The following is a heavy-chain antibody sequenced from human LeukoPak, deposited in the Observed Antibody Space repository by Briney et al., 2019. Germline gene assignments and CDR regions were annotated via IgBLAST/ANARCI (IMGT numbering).Heavy chain of an antibody. J-gene: IGHJ4*02. V-gene: IGHV7-4-1*02. CDR1: GYTFTKYA. D-gene: IGHD3-22*01. CDR3: ARGDSSGYWDY. CDR2: INTNTGNP. Sequence: ASVTVSFKASGYTFTKYAMNWVRQAAGQGGEWMGWINTNTGNPTYAQGFPGGFVFSLDTSLSTAYLQISSLKAEDTAVYYCARGDSSGYWDYWGQGTLVTVSS.